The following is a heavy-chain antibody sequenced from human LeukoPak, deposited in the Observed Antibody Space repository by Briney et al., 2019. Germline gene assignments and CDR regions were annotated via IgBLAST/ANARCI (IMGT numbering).Heavy chain of an antibody. CDR2: INHSGST. V-gene: IGHV4-34*01. D-gene: IGHD1-1*01. Sequence: SETLSLTCAVYGGSFSGYYWSWIRQPPGKGLEWIGEINHSGSTNYNPSLKSRVTISVDTSKNRFSLKLSSVTAADTAVYYCVRGLRTGTTGECAFDIWGQGTMVTVSS. CDR3: VRGLRTGTTGECAFDI. J-gene: IGHJ3*02. CDR1: GGSFSGYY.